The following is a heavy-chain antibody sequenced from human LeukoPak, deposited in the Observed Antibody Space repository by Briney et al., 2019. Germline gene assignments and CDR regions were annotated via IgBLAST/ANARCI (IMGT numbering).Heavy chain of an antibody. J-gene: IGHJ2*01. CDR2: INGSSTIT. CDR3: AKDADTATIIYWYFDL. V-gene: IGHV3-23*03. Sequence: RPGGSLILSCVASGFTFRNFAMSWVRQAPGKGLEWVSVINGSSTITYYSDSVKGRFIISRDNSKNTLYLQLNSLRTEDTAVYYCAKDADTATIIYWYFDLWGRGTLVTVSS. CDR1: GFTFRNFA. D-gene: IGHD5-18*01.